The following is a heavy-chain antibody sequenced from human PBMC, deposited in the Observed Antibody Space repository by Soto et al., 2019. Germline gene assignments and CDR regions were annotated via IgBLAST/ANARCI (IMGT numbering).Heavy chain of an antibody. CDR3: AGSLLGPVAGMGLYYYGFNV. V-gene: IGHV1-69*01. J-gene: IGHJ6*02. CDR1: GGTFTNYT. CDR2: IIPIFASA. D-gene: IGHD6-19*01. Sequence: QVQLVQSGAEVEKPGSSVKVSCRASGGTFTNYTITWVRQAPGQGLEWMGGIIPIFASATYAQNFQGRVTITADDSTNTAFMKLSSLRSDDTAVYYCAGSLLGPVAGMGLYYYGFNVWGQGTTVIVSS.